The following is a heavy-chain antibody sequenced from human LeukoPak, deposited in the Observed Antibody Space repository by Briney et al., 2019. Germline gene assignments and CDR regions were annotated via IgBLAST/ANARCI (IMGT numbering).Heavy chain of an antibody. CDR3: ARRMKLAAKGDAFDI. V-gene: IGHV4-59*08. Sequence: SETLSLTCTVSGGSISGYYWSWIRQPPGKGLEWIGYIYYSGSTSNNPSLRSRVTISVDASRNHFSLKLNSVTAADTAVYYCARRMKLAAKGDAFDIWGQGTMVTVSS. CDR2: IYYSGST. CDR1: GGSISGYY. J-gene: IGHJ3*02. D-gene: IGHD2-15*01.